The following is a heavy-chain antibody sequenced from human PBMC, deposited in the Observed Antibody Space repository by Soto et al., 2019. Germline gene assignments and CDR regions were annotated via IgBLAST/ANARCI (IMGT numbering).Heavy chain of an antibody. Sequence: SDTLSLTCSVSGGTINIGDYLWSWIRQPPGKGLEWIGSIFYTGSTYYSPSLKSRASMSMDTSKNLFSLRLRSLTAADTALYYCTRVYCSTTSCFINGMDFWGQGTMVT. D-gene: IGHD2-2*01. CDR1: GGTINIGDYL. J-gene: IGHJ6*02. CDR2: IFYTGST. CDR3: TRVYCSTTSCFINGMDF. V-gene: IGHV4-30-4*02.